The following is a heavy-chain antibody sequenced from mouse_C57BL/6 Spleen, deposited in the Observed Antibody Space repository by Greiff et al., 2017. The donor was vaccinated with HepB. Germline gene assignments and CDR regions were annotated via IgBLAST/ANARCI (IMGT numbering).Heavy chain of an antibody. CDR3: ARGGNYVWYFDY. CDR1: GYTFTSYG. V-gene: IGHV1-81*01. D-gene: IGHD2-1*01. J-gene: IGHJ2*01. Sequence: VQLQQSGAELARPGASVKLSCKASGYTFTSYGISWVKQRTGQGLEWIGESYPRSGNNYYNEKFKGKATLTADKSSSTAYMELRSLTSEDSEVYFCARGGNYVWYFDYWGQGTTLTVSS. CDR2: SYPRSGNN.